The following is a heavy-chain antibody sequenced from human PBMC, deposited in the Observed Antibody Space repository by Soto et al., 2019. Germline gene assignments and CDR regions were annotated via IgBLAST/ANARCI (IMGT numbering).Heavy chain of an antibody. V-gene: IGHV3-23*04. D-gene: IGHD3-10*01. CDR2: ISGSGGST. J-gene: IGHJ4*02. Sequence: VPLVQSGAEVKKPGSSVKVSCKASGGTFSSYAMSWVRQAPGKGLEWVSAISGSGGSTYYADSVKGRFTISRDNSKNTLYLQMNSLRAEDTAVYYCAKDLFTMVRGVKSHWGQGTLVTVSS. CDR1: GGTFSSYA. CDR3: AKDLFTMVRGVKSH.